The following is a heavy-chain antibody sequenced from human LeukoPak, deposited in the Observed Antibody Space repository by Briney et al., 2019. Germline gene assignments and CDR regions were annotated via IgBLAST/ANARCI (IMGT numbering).Heavy chain of an antibody. CDR2: ISDDGSTK. D-gene: IGHD6-13*01. Sequence: PGTSLRLSCAASGFTFSFYGIHWVRQAPGKGLEWVAVISDDGSTKYYSDSVKGRFTISRDNAKNSLYLQMNSLRAEDTAVYYCARGREYSSSLGLYYYYMDVWGKGTTVTVSS. CDR3: ARGREYSSSLGLYYYYMDV. V-gene: IGHV3-30*03. CDR1: GFTFSFYG. J-gene: IGHJ6*03.